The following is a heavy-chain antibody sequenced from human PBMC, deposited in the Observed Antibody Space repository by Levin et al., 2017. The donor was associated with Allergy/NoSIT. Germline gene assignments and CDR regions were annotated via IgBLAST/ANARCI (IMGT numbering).Heavy chain of an antibody. J-gene: IGHJ4*02. CDR3: ARVGSAVSHYFDY. CDR1: GYSISSGYY. D-gene: IGHD6-19*01. CDR2: IYHSGTT. V-gene: IGHV4-38-2*01. Sequence: SETLSLTCAVSGYSISSGYYWGWIRQPPGKGLEWIGSIYHSGTTYYNPSLKSRVTISVDTSKNQFSLKVSSVTAADTAVYYCARVGSAVSHYFDYWGQGTLVTVSS.